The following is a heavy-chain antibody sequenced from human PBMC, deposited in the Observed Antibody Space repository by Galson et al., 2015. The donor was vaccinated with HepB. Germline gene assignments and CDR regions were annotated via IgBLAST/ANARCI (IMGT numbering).Heavy chain of an antibody. D-gene: IGHD3-3*01. CDR1: GFTFSSYG. J-gene: IGHJ4*02. CDR3: AKDLPDDDFWSGGFDY. V-gene: IGHV3-30*18. CDR2: ISYDGSNK. Sequence: SLRLSCAASGFTFSSYGMHWVRQAPGKGLEWVAVISYDGSNKYYADSVKGRFTISRDNSKNTLYLQMNSLRAEDTAVYYCAKDLPDDDFWSGGFDYWGQGTLVTVSS.